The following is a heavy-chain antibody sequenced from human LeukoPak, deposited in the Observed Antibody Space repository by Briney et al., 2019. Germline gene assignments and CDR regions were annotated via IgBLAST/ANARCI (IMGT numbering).Heavy chain of an antibody. CDR1: GFTFSNYA. Sequence: HPGGPLRLSCAASGFTFSNYAMSWVRQAPGKGLEWVSAISGSGGNTYYADSVKGRFTISRDNSKNTLYLQMNSLRAEDTALYYCAKELGRIAVAGTGGYYYYGMDVWGQGTTVTVSS. J-gene: IGHJ6*02. V-gene: IGHV3-23*01. CDR3: AKELGRIAVAGTGGYYYYGMDV. CDR2: ISGSGGNT. D-gene: IGHD6-19*01.